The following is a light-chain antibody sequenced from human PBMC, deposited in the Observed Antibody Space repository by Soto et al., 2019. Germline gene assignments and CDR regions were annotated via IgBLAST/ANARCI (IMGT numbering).Light chain of an antibody. CDR3: QQYNNWPLT. CDR2: GAS. V-gene: IGKV3D-15*01. Sequence: ETVLTQSPGTLSLSPGETATLSCRASQSVISDYLAWYQQKPDQAPGLLIYGASTRATGIPARFSGSGSGTEFTLTISSLQSEDFAVYYCQQYNNWPLTFGGGTKVDIK. J-gene: IGKJ4*01. CDR1: QSVISD.